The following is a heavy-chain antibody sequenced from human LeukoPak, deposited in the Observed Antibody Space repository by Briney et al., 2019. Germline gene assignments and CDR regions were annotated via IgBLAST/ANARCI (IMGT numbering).Heavy chain of an antibody. CDR1: GGTFSSYA. D-gene: IGHD6-13*01. V-gene: IGHV1-69*05. Sequence: SVKVSCKASGGTFSSYAISWVRQAPGQGLEWMGGIIPIFGTANYAQKFQGRVTMTRDTSISTAYMELSRLRSDDTAVYYCARARPGYSSSWFDYWGQGTLVTVSS. CDR3: ARARPGYSSSWFDY. CDR2: IIPIFGTA. J-gene: IGHJ4*02.